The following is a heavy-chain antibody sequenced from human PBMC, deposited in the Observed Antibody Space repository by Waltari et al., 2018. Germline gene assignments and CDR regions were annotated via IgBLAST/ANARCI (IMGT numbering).Heavy chain of an antibody. CDR1: GGSISSGGYY. D-gene: IGHD3-16*02. V-gene: IGHV4-31*03. J-gene: IGHJ4*02. Sequence: QVQLQESGPGLVKPSQTLSLTCTVSGGSISSGGYYWSWIRQHPGKGLEWIGYIYYSVSTYYNPSLKSRVTISVDTSKNQFSLKLSSVTAADTTVYYCARSFMITFGGVIANKPYYFDYWGQGTLVTVSS. CDR2: IYYSVST. CDR3: ARSFMITFGGVIANKPYYFDY.